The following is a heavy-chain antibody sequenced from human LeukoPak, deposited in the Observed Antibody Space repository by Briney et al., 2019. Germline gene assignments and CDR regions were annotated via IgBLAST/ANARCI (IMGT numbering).Heavy chain of an antibody. Sequence: GESLKISCQVSGYSFSSPWIAWVRQMPGKGLEWVGIMYPGDSDIRYSPSFEGQVTISADKSINTAYLQWNSLKASDTALYYCARRPAKLGGGLDSWGQGTLVTVSS. V-gene: IGHV5-51*01. CDR2: MYPGDSDI. D-gene: IGHD7-27*01. CDR1: GYSFSSPW. J-gene: IGHJ5*01. CDR3: ARRPAKLGGGLDS.